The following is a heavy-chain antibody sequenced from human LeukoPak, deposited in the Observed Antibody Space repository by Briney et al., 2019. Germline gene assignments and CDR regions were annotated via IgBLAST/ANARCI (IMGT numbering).Heavy chain of an antibody. D-gene: IGHD6-6*01. V-gene: IGHV4-61*01. CDR2: IYYSGST. CDR1: GGSVSSGSYY. Sequence: SETLSLTCTVSGGSVSSGSYYWSWIRQPPGKGLEWIGYIYYSGSTNYNPSLKSRVTISVDTSKNQFSLKLSSVTAADTAVYYCARRYSSSSRGDYYYGMDVWGQGTTVTVSS. CDR3: ARRYSSSSRGDYYYGMDV. J-gene: IGHJ6*02.